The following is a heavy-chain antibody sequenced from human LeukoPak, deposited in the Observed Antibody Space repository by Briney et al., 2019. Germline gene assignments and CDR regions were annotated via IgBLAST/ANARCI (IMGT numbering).Heavy chain of an antibody. J-gene: IGHJ4*02. CDR1: GFTFSDYG. V-gene: IGHV3-21*01. CDR3: ARLRRSSDRSDFFYYYDH. Sequence: GGSLRLSCAASGFTFSDYGMYWVRQAPGKGLEWVASVNTVSSYIYYADSMRGRFTISRDNAKNSLFLQMNSLRAEDTAVYYSARLRRSSDRSDFFYYYDHWGQGTLVTVSS. CDR2: VNTVSSYI. D-gene: IGHD3-22*01.